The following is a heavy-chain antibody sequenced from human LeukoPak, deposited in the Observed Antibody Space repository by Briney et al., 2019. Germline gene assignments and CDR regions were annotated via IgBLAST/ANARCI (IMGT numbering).Heavy chain of an antibody. D-gene: IGHD2-21*02. Sequence: GGSLRLSCAASGFTFDDYAMHWVRQAPGKGLEWVSGISWYSGSIAYADSVKGRFTISRDNAKNPLYLQMNSLRPEDTALYYCAKGNCGADCYPDYWGQGTLVTVSS. CDR1: GFTFDDYA. CDR3: AKGNCGADCYPDY. CDR2: ISWYSGSI. V-gene: IGHV3-9*01. J-gene: IGHJ4*02.